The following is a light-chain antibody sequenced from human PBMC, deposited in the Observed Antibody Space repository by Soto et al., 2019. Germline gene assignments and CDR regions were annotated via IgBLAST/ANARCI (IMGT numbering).Light chain of an antibody. Sequence: QSVLTQPASVSGSPGQSITISCTGTSSDVGGYNYVSWYQQHPGKAPKLMIYEVSNRPSGVSNRFSGSKSGNTASLTISGLQADDEADYYCSSYTSSSTRVFGGGTKLTV. V-gene: IGLV2-14*01. CDR2: EVS. CDR1: SSDVGGYNY. J-gene: IGLJ3*02. CDR3: SSYTSSSTRV.